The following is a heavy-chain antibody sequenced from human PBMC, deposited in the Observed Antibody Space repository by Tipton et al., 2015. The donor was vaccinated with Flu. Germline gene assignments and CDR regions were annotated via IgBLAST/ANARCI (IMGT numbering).Heavy chain of an antibody. CDR3: ARAGWELSGVAMDV. V-gene: IGHV4-59*01. CDR2: IYYSGST. J-gene: IGHJ6*02. CDR1: GGSISSYY. D-gene: IGHD1-26*01. Sequence: TLSLTCTVSGGSISSYYWSWIRQPPGKGLEWIGYIYYSGSTNYNPSLKSRVTISVDTSKNQFSLKLSSVTAADTAVYYCARAGWELSGVAMDVWGQGTTVPVSS.